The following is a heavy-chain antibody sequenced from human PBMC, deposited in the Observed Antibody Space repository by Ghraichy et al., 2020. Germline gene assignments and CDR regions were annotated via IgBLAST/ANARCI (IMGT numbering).Heavy chain of an antibody. D-gene: IGHD5-18*01. V-gene: IGHV3-30-3*01. Sequence: GESLNISCAASGFTFSSYAMHWVRQAPGKGLKWVAVISYDGSNKYYADSVKGRFTISRDNSKNTLYLQMNSLRAEDTAVYYCARVRDTAMVILFFVVDYWGQGTLVTVSS. J-gene: IGHJ4*02. CDR2: ISYDGSNK. CDR3: ARVRDTAMVILFFVVDY. CDR1: GFTFSSYA.